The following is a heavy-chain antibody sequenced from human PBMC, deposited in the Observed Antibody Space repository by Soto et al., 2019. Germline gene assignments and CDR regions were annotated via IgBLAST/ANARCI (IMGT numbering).Heavy chain of an antibody. CDR3: AKRKITIFGVVTYFDY. CDR2: ISSGSSTI. J-gene: IGHJ4*02. CDR1: GFTFSSYS. D-gene: IGHD3-3*01. V-gene: IGHV3-48*01. Sequence: SLRLSCAASGFTFSSYSMNWVRQAPGKGLEWVSYISSGSSTIYYADSVKGRFTISRDNAQNSLYLQMNSLRAEDTAVYYCAKRKITIFGVVTYFDYWGQGTLVTVSS.